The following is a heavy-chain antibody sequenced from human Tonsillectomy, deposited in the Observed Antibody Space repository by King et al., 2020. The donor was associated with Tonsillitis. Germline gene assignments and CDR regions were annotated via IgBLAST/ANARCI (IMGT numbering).Heavy chain of an antibody. CDR2: IYYSGST. J-gene: IGHJ4*02. CDR1: GGSISSYY. CDR3: ARQSSGWLGGGFDY. Sequence: VQLQESGPGLVKPSETLSLTCTVSGGSISSYYWSWIRQPPGKGLEWIGYIYYSGSTNYNPSLKSRVTISVDTSKNQFSLKLSSVTAADTAVYYCARQSSGWLGGGFDYWGQGTLVTVSS. D-gene: IGHD6-19*01. V-gene: IGHV4-59*08.